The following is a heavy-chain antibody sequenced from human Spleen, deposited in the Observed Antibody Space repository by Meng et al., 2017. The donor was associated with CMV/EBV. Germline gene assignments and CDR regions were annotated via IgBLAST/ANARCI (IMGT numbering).Heavy chain of an antibody. CDR1: GFTFTHYA. J-gene: IGHJ6*02. Sequence: GGSLRLSCAASGFTFTHYAMTWVRQAPGKGLEWVSGISGGGNTYYADSVKGRFTISRDNSKNTLYLQMNSLRVEDTAIYYCARDRLSPFYDSGSGAHATTHGVDVWGQGTTVTVSS. CDR2: ISGGGNT. D-gene: IGHD3-3*01. V-gene: IGHV3-23*01. CDR3: ARDRLSPFYDSGSGAHATTHGVDV.